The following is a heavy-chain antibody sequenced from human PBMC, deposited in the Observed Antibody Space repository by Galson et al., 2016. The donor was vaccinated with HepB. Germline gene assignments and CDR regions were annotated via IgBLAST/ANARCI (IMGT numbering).Heavy chain of an antibody. V-gene: IGHV3-74*01. D-gene: IGHD3-16*01. CDR1: GFIFSGYW. CDR3: AREGGTVDAFDI. Sequence: SLRLSCAASGFIFSGYWMHWVRQVPGKGLVWVSRIKSDGSSRTYADSVKGRFTISRDNDKSTLYLQMNSLRDDDTAVYYCAREGGTVDAFDIWGQGTMVTVSS. CDR2: IKSDGSSR. J-gene: IGHJ3*02.